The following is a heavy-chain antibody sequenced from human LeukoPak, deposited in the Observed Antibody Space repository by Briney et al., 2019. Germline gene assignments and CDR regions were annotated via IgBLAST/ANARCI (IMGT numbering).Heavy chain of an antibody. V-gene: IGHV3-23*01. CDR3: AKGVGRYYDILTGYSHY. CDR2: ISGSGGST. D-gene: IGHD3-9*01. Sequence: GGSLRLSCAASGFTFSSYAMSWVRQAPGKGLEWVSAISGSGGSTYYADSVKGRFTISRDNSKNTLYLQMNSLRAEDTAVYYCAKGVGRYYDILTGYSHYWGQGTLVTVSS. CDR1: GFTFSSYA. J-gene: IGHJ4*02.